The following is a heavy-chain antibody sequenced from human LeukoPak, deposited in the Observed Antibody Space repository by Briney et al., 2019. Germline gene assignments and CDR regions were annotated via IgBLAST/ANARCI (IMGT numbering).Heavy chain of an antibody. Sequence: ASVKVSCKASGGTFSSYTISWVRQAPGQGLEWMGRIIPILGIANYAQKFQGRVTITADKSTSTAYMELSSLRSEDTAVYYCARRSLKLWRNELSLRYWGQGTLVTVSS. CDR2: IIPILGIA. CDR1: GGTFSSYT. D-gene: IGHD2-21*01. J-gene: IGHJ4*02. V-gene: IGHV1-69*02. CDR3: ARRSLKLWRNELSLRY.